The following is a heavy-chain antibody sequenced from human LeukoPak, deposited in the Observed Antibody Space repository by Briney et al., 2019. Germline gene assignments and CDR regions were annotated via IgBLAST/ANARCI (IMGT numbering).Heavy chain of an antibody. D-gene: IGHD2-15*01. V-gene: IGHV4-4*09. J-gene: IGHJ4*02. Sequence: PSETLSLTCTVPVSGHSVSSKFWRWIRQPPGKGLEWIGYIYTSGRTSYKPSLRSRVTISVDTSKNQFSLTLSSVTAADTAVYYCSVAGSWGQGTLVTVSS. CDR3: SVAGS. CDR2: IYTSGRT. CDR1: GHSVSSKF.